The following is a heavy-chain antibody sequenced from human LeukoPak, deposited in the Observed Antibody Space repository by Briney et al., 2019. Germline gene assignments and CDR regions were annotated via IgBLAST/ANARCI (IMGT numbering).Heavy chain of an antibody. Sequence: SVKVSCKASGYTFTSYDINWVRQATGQGLEWMGWMNPNSGNTGYAQKFQGRVTMTRNTSISTAYMELSSLRSEDTAVYYCARGPKRDSWSGYLSSYMDVWGKGTTVTVSS. CDR2: MNPNSGNT. J-gene: IGHJ6*03. CDR1: GYTFTSYD. V-gene: IGHV1-8*01. CDR3: ARGPKRDSWSGYLSSYMDV. D-gene: IGHD3-3*01.